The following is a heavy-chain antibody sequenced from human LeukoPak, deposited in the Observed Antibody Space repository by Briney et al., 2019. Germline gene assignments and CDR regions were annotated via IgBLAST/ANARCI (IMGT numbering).Heavy chain of an antibody. J-gene: IGHJ3*02. CDR2: IYYSGST. D-gene: IGHD6-19*01. CDR3: ARGILGAVAVDAFDI. Sequence: SETLSLTCTGSGGSISSYYWSWIRQPPGKGLEWIGYIYYSGSTNYNPSLKSRVTISVDTSKNQFSLKLSSVTAADTAVYYCARGILGAVAVDAFDIWGQGTMVTVSS. V-gene: IGHV4-59*01. CDR1: GGSISSYY.